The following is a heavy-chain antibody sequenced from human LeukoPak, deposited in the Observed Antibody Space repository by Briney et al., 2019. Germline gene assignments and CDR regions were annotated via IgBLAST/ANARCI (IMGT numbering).Heavy chain of an antibody. CDR3: ARDRGEGDDRLWFGGLAPLGH. J-gene: IGHJ3*01. D-gene: IGHD3-10*01. Sequence: GGSLRLSCAASGFTFSSYSMNWVRQAPGKGLEWVSYISSSSSTIYYADSVKGRFTISRDNAKNSLYLQMNSLRDEDTAVYYCARDRGEGDDRLWFGGLAPLGHWGQGTMVTVSS. V-gene: IGHV3-48*02. CDR2: ISSSSSTI. CDR1: GFTFSSYS.